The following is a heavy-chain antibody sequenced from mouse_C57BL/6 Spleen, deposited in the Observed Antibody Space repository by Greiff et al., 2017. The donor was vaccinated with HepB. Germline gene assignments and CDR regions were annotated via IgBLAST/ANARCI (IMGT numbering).Heavy chain of an antibody. CDR1: GYSITSGYD. D-gene: IGHD2-4*01. CDR2: ISYSGST. CDR3: AREIGDYAYFDY. Sequence: EVQLVESGPGMVKPSQSLSLTCTVTGYSITSGYDWHWIRHFPGNKLEWMGYISYSGSTNYNPSLKSRISITHDTSKNHFFLKLNSVTTEDTASYYCAREIGDYAYFDYWGQGTTLTVSS. J-gene: IGHJ2*01. V-gene: IGHV3-1*01.